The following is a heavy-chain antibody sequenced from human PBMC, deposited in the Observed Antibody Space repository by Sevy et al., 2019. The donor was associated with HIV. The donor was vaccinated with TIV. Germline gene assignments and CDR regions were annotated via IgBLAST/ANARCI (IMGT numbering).Heavy chain of an antibody. CDR2: ITDSGST. J-gene: IGHJ6*03. CDR3: ARLRGGYGNGWFYYYMDV. Sequence: SETLSLTCSVTGGSIRRGDYFWGWIRQSPGKGLEWIGSITDSGSTYYNPSLKSRVTMSVDTSKNQFSLRLGSVTAAVTAVHYCARLRGGYGNGWFYYYMDVWGKGTTVTVSS. D-gene: IGHD3-10*01. CDR1: GGSIRRGDYF. V-gene: IGHV4-39*01.